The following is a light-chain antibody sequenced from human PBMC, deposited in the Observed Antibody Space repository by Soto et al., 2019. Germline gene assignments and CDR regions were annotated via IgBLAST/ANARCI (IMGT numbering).Light chain of an antibody. CDR2: LEGSGSY. Sequence: QPVLTQSSSASASLGSSVSLTCTLSSGHSSYIIAWHQQQPGKAPRYLMKLEGSGSYNKGSGVPDRFSGSSSGADRYPTISNLQFEDEADYYCETWDSNTYVFGTGTKLTV. CDR1: SGHSSYI. CDR3: ETWDSNTYV. V-gene: IGLV4-60*02. J-gene: IGLJ1*01.